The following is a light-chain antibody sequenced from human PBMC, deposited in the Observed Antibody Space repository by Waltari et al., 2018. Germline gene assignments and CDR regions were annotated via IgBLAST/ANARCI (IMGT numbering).Light chain of an antibody. V-gene: IGKV3-20*01. CDR1: QSVSISY. Sequence: EIVLTQSPGTLSLSPGERATLSCRASQSVSISYLAWYQQRPGQAPRLLIYGASSRATGIPDRFSGSGSGTDFTLTISRLEPEDFAVYYCRQYGSPLTFGGGTKVQIK. CDR3: RQYGSPLT. CDR2: GAS. J-gene: IGKJ4*01.